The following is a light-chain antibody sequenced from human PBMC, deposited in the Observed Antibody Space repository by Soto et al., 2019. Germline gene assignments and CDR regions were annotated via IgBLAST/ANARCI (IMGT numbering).Light chain of an antibody. CDR1: QSVSSY. CDR3: QQRSNWRHT. Sequence: EIVLTQSPATLSLSPGERATLSCRASQSVSSYLAWYQQKPGQAPRLLIYDASNRATGIPARFSGSGSGTDFTLTISSREPEDFSVYYCQQRSNWRHTFGQGTKLEIK. V-gene: IGKV3-11*01. CDR2: DAS. J-gene: IGKJ2*01.